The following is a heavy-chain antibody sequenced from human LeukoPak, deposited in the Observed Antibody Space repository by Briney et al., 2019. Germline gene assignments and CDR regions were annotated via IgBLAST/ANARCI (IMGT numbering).Heavy chain of an antibody. Sequence: GGSLRLSCAASGFTFSSYAMSWVRQAPGKGLEWVSAISGSGRTTYYADSVKGRFTISRDNSKNTLYLQMNSLRAEDTAVYYCARDRVGATDYFDYWGQGTLVTVSS. CDR1: GFTFSSYA. D-gene: IGHD1-26*01. CDR3: ARDRVGATDYFDY. J-gene: IGHJ4*02. V-gene: IGHV3-23*01. CDR2: ISGSGRTT.